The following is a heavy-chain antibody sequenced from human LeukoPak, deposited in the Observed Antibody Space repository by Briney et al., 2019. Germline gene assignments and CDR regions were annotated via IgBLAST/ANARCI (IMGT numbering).Heavy chain of an antibody. CDR3: ARTYSGYDPSRYYFDY. Sequence: GASVKVSCKASGGTFSNYAINWVRQAPGQGLEWMGGIIPIFGTANYAQKFQGRVTIITEESTSTAYMELSSLRSEDTAVYYCARTYSGYDPSRYYFDYWGQGTLVTVSS. CDR1: GGTFSNYA. CDR2: IIPIFGTA. V-gene: IGHV1-69*05. D-gene: IGHD5-12*01. J-gene: IGHJ4*02.